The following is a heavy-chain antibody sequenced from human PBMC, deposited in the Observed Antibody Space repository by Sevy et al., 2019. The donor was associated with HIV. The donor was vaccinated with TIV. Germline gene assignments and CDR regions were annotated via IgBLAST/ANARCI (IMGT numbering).Heavy chain of an antibody. CDR3: ARDPACSSTSCYRYYYGMDV. CDR1: GFTFSSYS. V-gene: IGHV3-48*01. J-gene: IGHJ6*02. D-gene: IGHD2-2*01. Sequence: GESLKISCAASGFTFSSYSMNWVRQAPGKGLEWVSYISSSSSTIYYADSVKGRFTISRDNAKNSLYLQMNGLRAEDTAVYYCARDPACSSTSCYRYYYGMDVWGQGTTVTVSS. CDR2: ISSSSSTI.